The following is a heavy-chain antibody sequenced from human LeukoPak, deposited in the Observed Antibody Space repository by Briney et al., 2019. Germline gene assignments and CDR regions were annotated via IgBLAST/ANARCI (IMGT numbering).Heavy chain of an antibody. Sequence: GGSLRLPCAASGFTFASHAMSWVRQAPGKGLEWVSNINTGETTFYADSVKGRFTISRDFFKNTLFLQMNSLRDEDTAVYYCTRGFFDMGGLEKMVTV. CDR1: GFTFASHA. CDR3: TRGFFDM. V-gene: IGHV3-23*01. D-gene: IGHD3-16*01. CDR2: INTGETT. J-gene: IGHJ3*02.